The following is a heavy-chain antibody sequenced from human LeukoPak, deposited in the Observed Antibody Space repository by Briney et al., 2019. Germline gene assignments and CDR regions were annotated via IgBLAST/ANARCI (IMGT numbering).Heavy chain of an antibody. J-gene: IGHJ4*02. CDR2: INPNSGGT. CDR3: AREGDLGHQWLVRYFDY. CDR1: GYTFTGYY. V-gene: IGHV1-2*06. D-gene: IGHD6-19*01. Sequence: ASVKVSCKASGYTFTGYYMHWVRQAPGQGLEWMGRINPNSGGTNYAQKFQGRVTMTRDTSISTAHMELSRLRSDDTAVYHCAREGDLGHQWLVRYFDYWGQGTLVTVSS.